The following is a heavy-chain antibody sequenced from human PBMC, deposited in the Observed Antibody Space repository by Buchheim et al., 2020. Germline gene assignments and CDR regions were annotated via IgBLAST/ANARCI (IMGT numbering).Heavy chain of an antibody. CDR3: ARERDSSGYYYGGGDAFDI. V-gene: IGHV3-74*01. CDR1: GFTFSSYW. D-gene: IGHD3-22*01. J-gene: IGHJ3*02. Sequence: EVQLVESGGGLVQPGGSLRLSCAASGFTFSSYWMRWVRQAPGKGLVWVSRINSDGSSTSYADSVKGRFTISRDNAKNTLYLQMNSLRAEDTAVYYCARERDSSGYYYGGGDAFDIWGQGT. CDR2: INSDGSST.